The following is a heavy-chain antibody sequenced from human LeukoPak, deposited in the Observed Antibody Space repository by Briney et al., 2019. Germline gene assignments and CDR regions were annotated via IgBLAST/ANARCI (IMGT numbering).Heavy chain of an antibody. CDR2: IWYDGSNK. V-gene: IGHV3-33*01. D-gene: IGHD3-10*01. Sequence: LGGSLRLSCAASGFTFSSYGMHWVRQAPGKGLEWVAVIWYDGSNKYYADSVKGRFTISRDNSKNTLYLQMNSLRAEDTAVYYCARDRDYGSVSYGMDVWGQGTTVTVSS. J-gene: IGHJ6*02. CDR1: GFTFSSYG. CDR3: ARDRDYGSVSYGMDV.